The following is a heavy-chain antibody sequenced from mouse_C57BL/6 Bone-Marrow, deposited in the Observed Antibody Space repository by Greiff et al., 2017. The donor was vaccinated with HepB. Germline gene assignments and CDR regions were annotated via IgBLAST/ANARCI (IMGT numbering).Heavy chain of an antibody. Sequence: QVQLQQSGAELARPGASVKLSCKASGYTFTSYGISWVKQRTGQGLEWIGEIYPRSGNTYYNEKFKGKATLTADKSSSTAYMELRSLTSEDSAVYFCARSDYGSRAWFAYWGQGTLVTVSA. V-gene: IGHV1-81*01. CDR1: GYTFTSYG. CDR3: ARSDYGSRAWFAY. CDR2: IYPRSGNT. J-gene: IGHJ3*01. D-gene: IGHD1-1*01.